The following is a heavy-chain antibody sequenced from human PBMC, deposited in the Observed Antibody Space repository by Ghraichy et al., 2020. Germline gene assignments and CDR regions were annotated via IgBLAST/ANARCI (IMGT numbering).Heavy chain of an antibody. J-gene: IGHJ4*02. Sequence: SETLSLTCAVYGGSFSGYYWSWIRQPPGKGLEWIGEINHSGSTNYNPSLKSRVTISVDTSKNQFSLKLSSVTAADTAVYYCARKRGGKYQLLYLNYFDYWGQGTLVTVSS. D-gene: IGHD2-2*02. CDR1: GGSFSGYY. CDR2: INHSGST. V-gene: IGHV4-34*01. CDR3: ARKRGGKYQLLYLNYFDY.